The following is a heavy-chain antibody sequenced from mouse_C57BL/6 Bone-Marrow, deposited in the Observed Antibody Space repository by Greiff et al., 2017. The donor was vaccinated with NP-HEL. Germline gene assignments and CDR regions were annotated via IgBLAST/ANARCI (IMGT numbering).Heavy chain of an antibody. D-gene: IGHD2-5*01. CDR2: IYPGGGYT. Sequence: QVQLQQSGAELVRPGTSVKMSCKASGYTFTNYWIGWAKQRPGHGLEWIGDIYPGGGYTNYNEKFKGKATLTADKSSSTAYMQFSSLTSEDSAIYYCARVGAYYSNYEGGLYAMDYWGQGTSVTVSS. J-gene: IGHJ4*01. CDR3: ARVGAYYSNYEGGLYAMDY. V-gene: IGHV1-63*01. CDR1: GYTFTNYW.